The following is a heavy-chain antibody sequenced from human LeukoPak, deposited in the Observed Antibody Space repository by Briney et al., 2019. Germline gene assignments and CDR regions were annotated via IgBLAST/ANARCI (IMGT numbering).Heavy chain of an antibody. CDR1: GYTFTGYY. CDR3: ARVLGPYYYDSSGHYDY. V-gene: IGHV1-2*02. D-gene: IGHD3-22*01. J-gene: IGHJ4*02. Sequence: ASVKVSCKASGYTFTGYYMHGVRQAPGQGLEWMGWINPNSGGTNYAQKFQGRVTMTRDTSISTAYMELSRLRSDDTAVYYCARVLGPYYYDSSGHYDYWGQGTLVTVSS. CDR2: INPNSGGT.